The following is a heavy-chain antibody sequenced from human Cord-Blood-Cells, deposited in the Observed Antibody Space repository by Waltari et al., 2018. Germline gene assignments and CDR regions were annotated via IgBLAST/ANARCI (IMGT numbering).Heavy chain of an antibody. Sequence: QVHSVQSGAEVKKPEAYVKVSCKASRYTLTRYHSIWVRQATGQGPEWMGRMNPNSGNTGYAQKFQGRVTITRNTSISTAYMELSSLRSDDTAVYYCAREFRELLRDYYYYYYMDVWGKGTTVTVSS. J-gene: IGHJ6*03. CDR1: RYTLTRYH. CDR3: AREFRELLRDYYYYYYMDV. V-gene: IGHV1-8*03. D-gene: IGHD3-10*01. CDR2: MNPNSGNT.